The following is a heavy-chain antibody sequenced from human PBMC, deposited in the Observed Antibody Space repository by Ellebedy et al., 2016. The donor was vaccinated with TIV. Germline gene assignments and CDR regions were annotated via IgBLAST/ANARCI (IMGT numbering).Heavy chain of an antibody. V-gene: IGHV4-39*07. Sequence: SETLSLTCTVSGDFLSSSDYYWAWIRQPPGKGLEWIGSIYYSGSTYYNPSLRSRVTISVYTSKRQFSLDLSSVTAADTAVYYCARDLRPTDTAFYYYGMDVWGQGTTVTVSS. CDR1: GDFLSSSDYY. CDR3: ARDLRPTDTAFYYYGMDV. CDR2: IYYSGST. J-gene: IGHJ6*02. D-gene: IGHD5-18*01.